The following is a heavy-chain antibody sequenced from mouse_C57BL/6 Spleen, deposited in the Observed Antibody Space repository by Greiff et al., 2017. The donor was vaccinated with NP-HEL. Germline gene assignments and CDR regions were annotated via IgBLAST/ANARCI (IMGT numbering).Heavy chain of an antibody. V-gene: IGHV5-12*01. Sequence: EVKVVESGGGLVQPGGSLKLSCAASGFTFSDYYMYWVRQTPETRLEWVAYISNGGGSTYYPDTVKGRFTISRDNAKNTLYLQMSRLKSEDTAMYYCARPPAYYSKGGFAYWGQGTLVTVSA. CDR2: ISNGGGST. CDR3: ARPPAYYSKGGFAY. J-gene: IGHJ3*01. CDR1: GFTFSDYY. D-gene: IGHD2-5*01.